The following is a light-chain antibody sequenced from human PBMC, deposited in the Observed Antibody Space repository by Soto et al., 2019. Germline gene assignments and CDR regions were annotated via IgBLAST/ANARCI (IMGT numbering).Light chain of an antibody. V-gene: IGKV1-33*01. CDR2: DAS. Sequence: DIQMTQSPYSLSASVGDRVTITCQASQDISNYLNGYQQKPVKAPQLLVYDASNLETWVPARFSGSGSGTDFTFTISRLQPEDIAAYYCQQYDNLPRTFGGGTKVEIK. CDR3: QQYDNLPRT. J-gene: IGKJ4*01. CDR1: QDISNY.